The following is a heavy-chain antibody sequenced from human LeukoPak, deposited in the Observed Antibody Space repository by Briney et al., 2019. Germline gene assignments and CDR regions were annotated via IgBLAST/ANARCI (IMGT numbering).Heavy chain of an antibody. CDR2: IKHDGSEK. CDR3: ARIKDFWGGYIPSGRGGHFDY. V-gene: IGHV3-7*01. J-gene: IGHJ4*02. CDR1: RFTFSIYW. Sequence: GGSLRLSCAASRFTFSIYWMSWVRQAPGKGLEWVANIKHDGSEKYYVDSVKGRFTISRDNAKNSLYLQMNSLRADDTAVYYCARIKDFWGGYIPSGRGGHFDYWGQGTLVTVSS. D-gene: IGHD3-3*01.